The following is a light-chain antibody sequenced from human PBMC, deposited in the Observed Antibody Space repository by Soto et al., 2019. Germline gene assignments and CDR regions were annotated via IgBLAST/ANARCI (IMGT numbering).Light chain of an antibody. CDR3: CSYTSTSALV. V-gene: IGLV2-14*01. CDR2: EVS. J-gene: IGLJ1*01. Sequence: QSVLTQPASVSGSPGQSITISCTGTSSDVGGYKYVSWYQQHPGKAPKLMIYEVSDRPSGISNRFSGSKFGNTASLTISGLQAEDEADYYRCSYTSTSALVFGTGTKVTVL. CDR1: SSDVGGYKY.